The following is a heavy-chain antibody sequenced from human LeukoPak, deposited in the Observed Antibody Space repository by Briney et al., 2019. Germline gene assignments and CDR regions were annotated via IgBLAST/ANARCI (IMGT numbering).Heavy chain of an antibody. Sequence: GGSLRLSCAASGFTFSSYAMHWVRQAPGKGLEYVSAISSNGGSTYYANSVKGRFTISRDNSKNTLYLQMGSLRAEDMAVYYCARGSSSWYSDAFDIWGQGTMVTVSS. CDR3: ARGSSSWYSDAFDI. CDR2: ISSNGGST. V-gene: IGHV3-64*01. CDR1: GFTFSSYA. J-gene: IGHJ3*02. D-gene: IGHD6-13*01.